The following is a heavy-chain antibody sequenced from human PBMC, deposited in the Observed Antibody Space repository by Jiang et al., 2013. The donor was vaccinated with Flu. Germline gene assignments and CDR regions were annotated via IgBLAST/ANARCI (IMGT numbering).Heavy chain of an antibody. V-gene: IGHV3-33*01. D-gene: IGHD1/OR15-1a*01. CDR2: IWNDGVNK. CDR3: ARGEHKAFDI. Sequence: QLVESGGGVVQPGTSLRLSCAASGFALSTYDMHWVRQAPGKGLEWVADIWNDGVNKYYVDPVKGRFTISRDNSKNTLYLEMNSLRAEDTAVYYCARGEHKAFDIWGQGTMVTVSA. CDR1: GFALSTYD. J-gene: IGHJ3*02.